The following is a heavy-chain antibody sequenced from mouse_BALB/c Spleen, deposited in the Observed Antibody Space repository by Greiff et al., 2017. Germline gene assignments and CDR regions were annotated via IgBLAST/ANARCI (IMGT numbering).Heavy chain of an antibody. Sequence: VQLQQPGAELVMPGASVKMSCKASGYTFTDYWMHWVKQRPGQGLEWIGAIDTSDSYTSYNQKFKGKATLTVDESSSTAYMQLSSLTSEDSAVYYCTRKGLLGMDYWGQGTSVTVSS. CDR3: TRKGLLGMDY. CDR2: IDTSDSYT. CDR1: GYTFTDYW. D-gene: IGHD2-3*01. J-gene: IGHJ4*01. V-gene: IGHV1-69*01.